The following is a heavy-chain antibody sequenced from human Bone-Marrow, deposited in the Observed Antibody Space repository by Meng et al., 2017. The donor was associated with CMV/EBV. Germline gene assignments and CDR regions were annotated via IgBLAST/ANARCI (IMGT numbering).Heavy chain of an antibody. V-gene: IGHV3-21*01. D-gene: IGHD3-3*01. J-gene: IGHJ6*02. CDR1: GFTFSSYS. Sequence: GESLKISGAASGFTFSSYSMNWVRQAPGKGLEWVSSISSSSSYIYYADSVKGRFTISRDYAKNSLYLQMNSLRAEETAVYYCARENQQWVFGENYYYGMDVWGQGTTVTVSS. CDR2: ISSSSSYI. CDR3: ARENQQWVFGENYYYGMDV.